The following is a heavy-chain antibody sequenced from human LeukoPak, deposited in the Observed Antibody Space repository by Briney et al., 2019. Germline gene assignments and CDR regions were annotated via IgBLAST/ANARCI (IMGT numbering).Heavy chain of an antibody. D-gene: IGHD2-2*01. CDR2: IKQDGSEK. Sequence: GGSLRLSCAASGFTFSSYWMSWVRQAPGKGLEGVANIKQDGSEKYYVDSVKGRFTISRDNAKNSLYLQMNSLRAEDTAVYYCASLVPAATYFGYWGQGTLVTVSS. CDR3: ASLVPAATYFGY. J-gene: IGHJ4*02. V-gene: IGHV3-7*01. CDR1: GFTFSSYW.